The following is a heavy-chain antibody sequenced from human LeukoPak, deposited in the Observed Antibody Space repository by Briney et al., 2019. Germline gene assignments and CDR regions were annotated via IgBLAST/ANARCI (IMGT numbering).Heavy chain of an antibody. CDR2: ISWNSGSI. CDR3: AKDIGSVGATIDY. Sequence: PGRSLRLSCAASGFTFDDYAMHGVRQAPGKGLEWVSGISWNSGSIGYADSVKGRFTISRGNAKNSLYLQMNSLRAEDMALYYCAKDIGSVGATIDYWGQGTLVTVSS. D-gene: IGHD1-26*01. CDR1: GFTFDDYA. V-gene: IGHV3-9*03. J-gene: IGHJ4*02.